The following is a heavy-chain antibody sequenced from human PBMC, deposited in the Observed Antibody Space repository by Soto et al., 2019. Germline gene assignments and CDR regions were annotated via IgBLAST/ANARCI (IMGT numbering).Heavy chain of an antibody. J-gene: IGHJ6*02. V-gene: IGHV4-59*01. CDR3: ARDQIMATMDDYYYYGMDV. CDR1: GGSISSYY. D-gene: IGHD5-12*01. Sequence: SETLSLTCTVSGGSISSYYWSWIRQPPGKGLEWIGYIYYSGSTNYNPSLKSRVTISVDTSKNQFSLKLSSVTAADTAVYYCARDQIMATMDDYYYYGMDVWGQGTTVTVSS. CDR2: IYYSGST.